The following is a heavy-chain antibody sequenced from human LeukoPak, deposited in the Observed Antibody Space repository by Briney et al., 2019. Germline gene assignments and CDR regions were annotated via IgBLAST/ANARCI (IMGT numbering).Heavy chain of an antibody. Sequence: ASVKVSCKASGCTFTSYGISWVRQAPGQGLEWMGWISAYNGNTNYAQKLQGRVTMTTDTSTSTAYMELRSLRSDDTAVYYCATSRAVTNPYYYYYGMDVWGQGTTVTVSS. CDR3: ATSRAVTNPYYYYYGMDV. CDR2: ISAYNGNT. J-gene: IGHJ6*02. V-gene: IGHV1-18*01. CDR1: GCTFTSYG. D-gene: IGHD4-17*01.